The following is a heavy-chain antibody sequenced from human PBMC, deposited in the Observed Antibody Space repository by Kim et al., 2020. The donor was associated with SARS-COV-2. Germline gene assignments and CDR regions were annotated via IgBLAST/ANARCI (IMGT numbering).Heavy chain of an antibody. CDR1: GFTFSSYA. CDR3: ARDMDNYYYDSSGLDY. CDR2: ISYDGINK. Sequence: GGSLRLSCAASGFTFSSYAMHWVRQAPGKGLEWVAVISYDGINKYYADSVKGRFTISRDNSKNTLYLQMNSLRAEDTAVYYCARDMDNYYYDSSGLDYWGQGTLVTVSS. D-gene: IGHD3-22*01. J-gene: IGHJ4*02. V-gene: IGHV3-30-3*01.